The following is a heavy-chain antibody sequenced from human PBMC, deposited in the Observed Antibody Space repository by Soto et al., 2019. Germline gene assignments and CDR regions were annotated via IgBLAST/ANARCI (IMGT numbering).Heavy chain of an antibody. CDR1: GGSISSSSYY. CDR3: ARQPNSGYDSFPYYYYGMDV. D-gene: IGHD5-12*01. V-gene: IGHV4-39*01. J-gene: IGHJ6*02. CDR2: IYYSGIT. Sequence: SETLSLTCTVSGGSISSSSYYWGWIRQPPGKGLEWIGSIYYSGITYYNPSLKSRVTISVDTSKNQFSLKLSSVTAADTAVYYCARQPNSGYDSFPYYYYGMDVWGQGTTVTVSS.